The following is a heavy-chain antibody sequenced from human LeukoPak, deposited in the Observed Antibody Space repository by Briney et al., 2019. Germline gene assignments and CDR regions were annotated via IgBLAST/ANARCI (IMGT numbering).Heavy chain of an antibody. V-gene: IGHV4-59*01. J-gene: IGHJ4*02. D-gene: IGHD6-13*01. CDR3: ARGGSSSSLNHFDY. CDR1: GGSISSYY. CDR2: IYYSGTT. Sequence: PSETLSLTCTVSGGSISSYYWSWIRQTPGEGLEWIGYIYYSGTTNYNPSLKSRVTMSVDTSKNQFSLNLSSVTAADTAVYYCARGGSSSSLNHFDYWGQGTLVTVSP.